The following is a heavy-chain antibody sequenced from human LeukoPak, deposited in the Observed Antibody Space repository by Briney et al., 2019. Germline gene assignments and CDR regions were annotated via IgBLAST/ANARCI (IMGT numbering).Heavy chain of an antibody. D-gene: IGHD3-10*01. Sequence: PGGSLRLSCAASGFNVGRNYMSWVRQAPGKGLECVSITYSGGSTYYADSVKGRFTISRDNSKNTLYLQMNSLRAEDTAVYYCAKDPSFGELLYWGQGTLVTVSS. CDR1: GFNVGRNY. V-gene: IGHV3-53*05. CDR2: TYSGGST. CDR3: AKDPSFGELLY. J-gene: IGHJ4*02.